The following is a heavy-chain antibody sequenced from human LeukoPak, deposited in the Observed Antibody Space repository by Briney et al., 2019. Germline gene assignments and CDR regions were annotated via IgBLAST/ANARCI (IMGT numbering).Heavy chain of an antibody. D-gene: IGHD4-17*01. V-gene: IGHV4-4*02. J-gene: IGHJ4*02. CDR2: IYHSGST. Sequence: PSGSLSLTFAVSGGSISSSNWWSWVRQPPGKGLEWNGEIYHSGSTNYNPSLKSRVTISVDKSKNQFSLKLSSVTAADTAVYYCARADYGAPNWENWGQGTLVTVSS. CDR1: GGSISSSNW. CDR3: ARADYGAPNWEN.